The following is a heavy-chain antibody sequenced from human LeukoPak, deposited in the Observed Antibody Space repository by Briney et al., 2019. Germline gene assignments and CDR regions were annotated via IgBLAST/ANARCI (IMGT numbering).Heavy chain of an antibody. J-gene: IGHJ5*02. CDR2: IYYSGYT. V-gene: IGHV4-39*07. D-gene: IGHD3-9*01. Sequence: SETLSLTCTVSGGSISSGSYYWGWIRQPPGQGLEWIGSIYYSGYTYYNPSLKSRVTISVDTSKNQFSLKLSSVTAADTAVYYCARCVPVLRYFDWLLSPWGQGTLVTVSS. CDR3: ARCVPVLRYFDWLLSP. CDR1: GGSISSGSYY.